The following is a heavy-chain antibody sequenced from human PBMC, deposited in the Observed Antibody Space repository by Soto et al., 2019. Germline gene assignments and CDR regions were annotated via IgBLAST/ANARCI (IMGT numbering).Heavy chain of an antibody. J-gene: IGHJ4*02. CDR3: ARAHAPTLPFDS. D-gene: IGHD2-15*01. Sequence: SETLSLTCNVTGGSIRSGYWSWIRQSPGKGLEWIGFIYHSGNTKYNPSLKSRVTISIDTSKNQFSLSLTSVTAADTAVYFCARAHAPTLPFDSWGQGTLVTVSS. CDR2: IYHSGNT. V-gene: IGHV4-59*01. CDR1: GGSIRSGY.